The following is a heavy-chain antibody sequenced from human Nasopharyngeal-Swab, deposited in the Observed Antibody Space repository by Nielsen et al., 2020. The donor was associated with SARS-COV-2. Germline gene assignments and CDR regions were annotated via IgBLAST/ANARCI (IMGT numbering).Heavy chain of an antibody. Sequence: VRQAPGKGLEWVAVIWYDGSNKYYADSVKGRFTISRDNSKNTLYLQMNSLRAEDTAVYYCAKEVDTVYYYYGTDVWGQGTTVTVSS. D-gene: IGHD5-18*01. V-gene: IGHV3-33*06. CDR3: AKEVDTVYYYYGTDV. J-gene: IGHJ6*02. CDR2: IWYDGSNK.